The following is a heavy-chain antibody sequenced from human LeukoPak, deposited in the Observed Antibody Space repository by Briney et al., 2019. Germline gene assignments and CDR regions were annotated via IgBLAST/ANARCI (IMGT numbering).Heavy chain of an antibody. CDR2: INPSGGST. J-gene: IGHJ4*02. CDR1: GYTFTSYY. Sequence: GASVTVSCTASGYTFTSYYMHWVRQAPGQGLEWMGIINPSGGSTSYAQKFQGRVTMTRDTSTSTVYMELSSLRSEDTAVYYCAKSSGYYYFDYWGQGTLVTVSS. D-gene: IGHD6-19*01. V-gene: IGHV1-46*01. CDR3: AKSSGYYYFDY.